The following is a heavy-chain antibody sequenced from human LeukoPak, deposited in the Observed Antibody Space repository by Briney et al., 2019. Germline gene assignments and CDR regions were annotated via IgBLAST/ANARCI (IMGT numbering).Heavy chain of an antibody. Sequence: ASVKVSCKASGYTFSSYDINWVRQATGQGLQWMGWMSPNSGNTGYAQKFQGRVTLTRDTSISTAYMELSSLRSEDTAVYYCVTGTRSDFDYWGQGTLVTVSS. V-gene: IGHV1-8*01. CDR3: VTGTRSDFDY. CDR1: GYTFSSYD. CDR2: MSPNSGNT. D-gene: IGHD1-1*01. J-gene: IGHJ4*02.